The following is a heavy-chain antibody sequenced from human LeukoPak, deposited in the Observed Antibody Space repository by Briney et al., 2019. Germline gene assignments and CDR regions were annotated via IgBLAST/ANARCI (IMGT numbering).Heavy chain of an antibody. Sequence: SETLSLTCTVSGGYISSSYKYWGWVRQPPGRGLEWIGSIYYSGTTYYNPSLKSRVIISVDTSKNQFSLKLTSVAAADTAVYYCARSTAAEGPTHNWFDPWGQGTLVTVSS. J-gene: IGHJ5*02. CDR3: ARSTAAEGPTHNWFDP. CDR1: GGYISSSYKY. V-gene: IGHV4-39*01. D-gene: IGHD6-13*01. CDR2: IYYSGTT.